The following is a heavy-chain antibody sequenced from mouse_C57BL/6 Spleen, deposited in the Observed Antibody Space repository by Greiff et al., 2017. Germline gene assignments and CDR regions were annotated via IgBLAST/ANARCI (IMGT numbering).Heavy chain of an antibody. Sequence: QVQLQQPGAELVRPGTSVKLSCKASGYTFTSYWMHWVKQRPGQGLEWIGVIDPSDSYTNYNQKFKGTATLTVDTSSSTAYMQRSSLTSEDSAVYYCASIYYDYENAYWGQGTLVTVSA. D-gene: IGHD2-4*01. V-gene: IGHV1-59*01. CDR3: ASIYYDYENAY. J-gene: IGHJ3*01. CDR1: GYTFTSYW. CDR2: IDPSDSYT.